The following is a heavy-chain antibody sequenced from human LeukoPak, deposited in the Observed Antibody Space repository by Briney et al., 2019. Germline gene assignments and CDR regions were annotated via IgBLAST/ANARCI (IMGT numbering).Heavy chain of an antibody. CDR3: ARELSPSWDDFWSGHYSYYYYYGMDV. J-gene: IGHJ6*02. V-gene: IGHV3-7*01. Sequence: GGSLRLSCAASGFTFSSYWMSWVRQAPGKGLEWVANIKQDGSEKYYVDSVKGRFTISRDNDKNSLYLQMKSLRAEDTAVYYCARELSPSWDDFWSGHYSYYYYYGMDVWGQGTTVTVSS. CDR2: IKQDGSEK. CDR1: GFTFSSYW. D-gene: IGHD3-3*01.